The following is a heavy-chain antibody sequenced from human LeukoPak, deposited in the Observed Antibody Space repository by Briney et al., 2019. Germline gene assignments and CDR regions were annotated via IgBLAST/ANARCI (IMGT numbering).Heavy chain of an antibody. D-gene: IGHD5-24*01. CDR3: ARQRWLQSPGNEENWFDP. J-gene: IGHJ5*02. Sequence: TSETLSLTCTVSGDSISSSNYYWGWIRQPPGKGLEWIGSLHYSGNTFNNPSLKSRVTISVDTSKNQFSLKLRSVTAADTAVYYCARQRWLQSPGNEENWFDPWGQGTLVTVSS. CDR1: GDSISSSNYY. CDR2: LHYSGNT. V-gene: IGHV4-39*07.